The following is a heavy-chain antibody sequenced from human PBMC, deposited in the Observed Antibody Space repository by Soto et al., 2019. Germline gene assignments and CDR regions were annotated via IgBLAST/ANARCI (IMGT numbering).Heavy chain of an antibody. Sequence: PSETLSLTCTVSGDSISSYYLGWIRQPPGKGLEWIGSIYYSGSTYYNPSLKSRVTISVDTSKNQFSLKLSSVTAADTAVYYCATAWHYDFWSGYHNWFDPWGQGTLVTVSS. CDR1: GDSISSYY. J-gene: IGHJ5*02. CDR2: IYYSGST. V-gene: IGHV4-39*01. CDR3: ATAWHYDFWSGYHNWFDP. D-gene: IGHD3-3*01.